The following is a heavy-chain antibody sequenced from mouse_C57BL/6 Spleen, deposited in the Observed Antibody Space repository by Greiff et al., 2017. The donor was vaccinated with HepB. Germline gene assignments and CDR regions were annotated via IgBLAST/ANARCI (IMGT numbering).Heavy chain of an antibody. V-gene: IGHV1-52*01. CDR1: GYTFTSYW. CDR3: ARRGYDYDVYFDY. J-gene: IGHJ2*01. Sequence: QVQLQQSGAELVRPGSSVKLSCKASGYTFTSYWMHWVKQRPIQGLEWIGNIDPSDSETHYNQKFKDKATLTVDKSSSTAYMQLSSLTSEDSAVYYCARRGYDYDVYFDYWGQGTTLTVSS. D-gene: IGHD2-4*01. CDR2: IDPSDSET.